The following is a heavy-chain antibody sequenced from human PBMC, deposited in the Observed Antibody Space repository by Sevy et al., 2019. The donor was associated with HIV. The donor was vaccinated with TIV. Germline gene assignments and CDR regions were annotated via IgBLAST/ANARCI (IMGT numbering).Heavy chain of an antibody. CDR1: GFTFSNAW. V-gene: IGHV3-15*01. Sequence: GGSLRLSCAASGFTFSNAWMSWVRQAPGKGLEWVGRIKSKTDGGTTDHAAPVKGRFTISRDDSKNTLYLQMNSLKTEDTAVYYCTTMKDFWSGTYGMDVWGQGTTVTVSS. CDR3: TTMKDFWSGTYGMDV. CDR2: IKSKTDGGTT. J-gene: IGHJ6*02. D-gene: IGHD3-3*01.